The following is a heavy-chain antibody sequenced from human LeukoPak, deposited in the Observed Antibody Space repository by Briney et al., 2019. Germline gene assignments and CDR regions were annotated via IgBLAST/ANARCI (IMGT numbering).Heavy chain of an antibody. J-gene: IGHJ4*02. D-gene: IGHD5-12*01. V-gene: IGHV4-38-2*02. Sequence: SETLSLTCTISGYSISNGYYWGWIRQPPGKGLQWIGHIYHGGNTYYNPSLKSRVTLSVDTSKNQISLKLGSVTAADTALYYCARVAQYSGYGTSDYWDQGTLVTVSS. CDR2: IYHGGNT. CDR3: ARVAQYSGYGTSDY. CDR1: GYSISNGYY.